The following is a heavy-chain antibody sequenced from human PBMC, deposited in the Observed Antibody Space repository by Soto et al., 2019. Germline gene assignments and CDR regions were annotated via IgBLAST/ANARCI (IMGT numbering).Heavy chain of an antibody. V-gene: IGHV3-64*01. J-gene: IGHJ3*02. CDR3: ARGCRSTSCDAFAFDI. CDR2: ISSNGGST. CDR1: GFTFRSYA. Sequence: PGGSLRLSCAASGFTFRSYAMHWVRQAPGKGLEYVPAISSNGGSTYYANSVKGRFTISRDNSKNTLYLQMGSLRAEDMAVYYCARGCRSTSCDAFAFDIWGQGTMVTVSS. D-gene: IGHD2-2*01.